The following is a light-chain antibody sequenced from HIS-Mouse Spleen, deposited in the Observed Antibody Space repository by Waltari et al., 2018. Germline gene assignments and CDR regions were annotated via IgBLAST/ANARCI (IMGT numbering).Light chain of an antibody. CDR1: SSDVGGYNY. V-gene: IGLV2-14*03. J-gene: IGLJ1*01. Sequence: QSALTQPASVSGSPGQSITISCTGTSSDVGGYNYVSRYQQHPGKAPKLMIYDVSNRPSGGSNRYSGSKSGNTASLTISGLQAEDEADYYCSSYTSSSTYVFGTGTKVTVL. CDR2: DVS. CDR3: SSYTSSSTYV.